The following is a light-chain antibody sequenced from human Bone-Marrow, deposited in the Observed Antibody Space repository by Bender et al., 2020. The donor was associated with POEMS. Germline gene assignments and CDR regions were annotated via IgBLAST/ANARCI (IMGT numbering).Light chain of an antibody. V-gene: IGLV2-14*02. J-gene: IGLJ2*01. Sequence: QSALTQPASVSGSPGQSITISCTGTSSDVGSYNLVSWYQQHPGKAPKLMIYDVSNRPSGVSNRFSGSKSGNTASLTISGLQAEDEAHYYCSSYTSSTTPVFGAGTKLTVL. CDR3: SSYTSSTTPV. CDR2: DVS. CDR1: SSDVGSYNL.